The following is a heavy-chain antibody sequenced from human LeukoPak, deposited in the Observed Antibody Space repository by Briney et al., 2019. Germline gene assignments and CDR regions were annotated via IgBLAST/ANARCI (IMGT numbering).Heavy chain of an antibody. CDR3: ARSPVVVVAATRDSYYYYMDV. D-gene: IGHD2-15*01. CDR1: GGTFSSYA. V-gene: IGHV1-69*05. Sequence: SVKVSCKASGGTFSSYAISWVRQAPGQRLEWMGGIIPIFGTANYAQKFQGRVTITTDESTSTAYMELSSLRSEDTAVYYCARSPVVVVAATRDSYYYYMDVWGKGTTVTVSS. J-gene: IGHJ6*03. CDR2: IIPIFGTA.